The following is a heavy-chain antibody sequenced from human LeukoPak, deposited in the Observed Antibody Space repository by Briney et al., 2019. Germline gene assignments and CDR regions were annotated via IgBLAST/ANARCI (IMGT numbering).Heavy chain of an antibody. V-gene: IGHV3-23*01. D-gene: IGHD1-26*01. CDR1: GFTFSSYA. CDR2: ISGSGGST. J-gene: IGHJ4*02. Sequence: GGSLRLSCAASGFTFSSYAMSWVRQAPGKGLEWVSAISGSGGSTYYADSVKGRFTISGDNSKNALYLQMNSLRAEDTAVYYCAKEELEGAHESNFDYWGQGTLVTVSS. CDR3: AKEELEGAHESNFDY.